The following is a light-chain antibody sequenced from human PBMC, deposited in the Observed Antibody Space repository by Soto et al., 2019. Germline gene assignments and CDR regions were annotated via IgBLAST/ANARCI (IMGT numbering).Light chain of an antibody. CDR2: EGC. Sequence: QSALTQPPSASGSPGQSVAISCTGTSSDIGGYNFVSWYQQHPGKAPKVLIFEGCKRPSEVPDRFSGSKFGNTASLTVTGLQAEDEAEYYCTSYARTYNVVFGGGTKVTVL. CDR1: SSDIGGYNF. CDR3: TSYARTYNVV. V-gene: IGLV2-8*01. J-gene: IGLJ2*01.